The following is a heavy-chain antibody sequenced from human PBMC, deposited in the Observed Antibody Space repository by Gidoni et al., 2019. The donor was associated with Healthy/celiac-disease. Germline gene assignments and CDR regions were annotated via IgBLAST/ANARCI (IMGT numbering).Heavy chain of an antibody. V-gene: IGHV3-11*06. D-gene: IGHD3-22*01. J-gene: IGHJ2*01. Sequence: QVQLVESGGGLVKPGGSLRLSCAASGFTFSDYYMRWIRQAPGKGLEWVSYISSSSSYTNYADSVKGRFTISRDNAKNSLYLQMNSLRAEDTAVYYCAKTYYYDSSGSTTSARGVWYFDLWGRGTLVTVSS. CDR2: ISSSSSYT. CDR3: AKTYYYDSSGSTTSARGVWYFDL. CDR1: GFTFSDYY.